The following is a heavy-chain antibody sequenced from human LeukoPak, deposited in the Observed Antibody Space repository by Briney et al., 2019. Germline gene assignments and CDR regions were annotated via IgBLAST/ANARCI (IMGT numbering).Heavy chain of an antibody. J-gene: IGHJ4*02. D-gene: IGHD3-9*01. Sequence: SETLSLTCAVYGGSFSGYYWTWIRQPPGKGLEWIGEINHSGSTNYNPSLKSRVTMSVDTSKTQFSLKVSSVTAADTAIYYCARDLSFDWFPYYFDYWGQGILVTVSS. CDR2: INHSGST. V-gene: IGHV4-34*01. CDR3: ARDLSFDWFPYYFDY. CDR1: GGSFSGYY.